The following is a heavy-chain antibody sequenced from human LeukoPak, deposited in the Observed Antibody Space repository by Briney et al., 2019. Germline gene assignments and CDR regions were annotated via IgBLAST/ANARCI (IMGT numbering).Heavy chain of an antibody. Sequence: SQTLSLTCTVSGGSISSGDYYWSWIRQPPGKGLEWIGYIYYSGSTYYNPSLKSRVTISVDTSKNQFSPKLSSVTAADTAVYYCARDRGGYGDFDYWGQGTLVTVSS. CDR3: ARDRGGYGDFDY. CDR2: IYYSGST. V-gene: IGHV4-30-4*08. CDR1: GGSISSGDYY. J-gene: IGHJ4*02. D-gene: IGHD3-16*01.